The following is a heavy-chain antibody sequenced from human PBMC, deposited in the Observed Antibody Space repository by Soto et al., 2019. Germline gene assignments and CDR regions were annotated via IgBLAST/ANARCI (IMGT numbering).Heavy chain of an antibody. V-gene: IGHV3-30-3*01. CDR1: GFAFSSYA. D-gene: IGHD1-26*01. Sequence: PGGSLSLSCAASGFAFSSYAMHWVRQAPGKGLEWVAVIPYDGSNKYYADSVKGRFTISRDSTKQTLYLQMNSLRAEDTAVYYCAKDRADSGSYANDYWGQGTLVTVSS. CDR2: IPYDGSNK. J-gene: IGHJ4*02. CDR3: AKDRADSGSYANDY.